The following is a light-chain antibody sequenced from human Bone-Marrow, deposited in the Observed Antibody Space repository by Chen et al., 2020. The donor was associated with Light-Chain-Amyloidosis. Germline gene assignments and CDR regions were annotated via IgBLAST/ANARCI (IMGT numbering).Light chain of an antibody. V-gene: IGLV2-14*01. CDR3: SSYTSTNPLV. CDR2: EVT. CDR1: SSDVGGDNH. J-gene: IGLJ1*01. Sequence: QSALTQPASLSGPPGQPITISCTGTSSDVGGDNHVSWYQEHPDKAPKLMIYEVTNRPAWLPGRFSGSKADNTASLTITGLQTEDEADYFCSSYTSTNPLVFGSGTRVTVL.